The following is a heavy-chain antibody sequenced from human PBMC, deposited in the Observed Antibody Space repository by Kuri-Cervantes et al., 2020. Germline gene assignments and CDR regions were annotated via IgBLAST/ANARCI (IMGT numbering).Heavy chain of an antibody. CDR1: GFTFSSYA. CDR3: TTDSGDYVFDP. CDR2: ISYDGSNK. V-gene: IGHV3-30-3*01. D-gene: IGHD4-17*01. J-gene: IGHJ5*02. Sequence: GESLKISCAASGFTFSSYAMHWVRQAPGKGLEWVAVISYDGSNKYYADSVKGRFTISRDNSKHTLYLQMNSLKTEDTAVYYCTTDSGDYVFDPWGQGTLVTVSS.